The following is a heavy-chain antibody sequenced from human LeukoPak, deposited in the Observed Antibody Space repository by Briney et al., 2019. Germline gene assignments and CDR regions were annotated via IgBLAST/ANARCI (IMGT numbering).Heavy chain of an antibody. D-gene: IGHD2-15*01. CDR2: INHSGST. V-gene: IGHV4-34*01. Sequence: SETLSLTCAVYGGSISGYYWSWIRQPPGKGLEWIGEINHSGSTNYNPSLKSRVTISVDTSKNQFSLMLSSVPAADTAVYSCARAPWCCSGGSCSWGAFDIWGQGTMVTVSS. CDR3: ARAPWCCSGGSCSWGAFDI. CDR1: GGSISGYY. J-gene: IGHJ3*02.